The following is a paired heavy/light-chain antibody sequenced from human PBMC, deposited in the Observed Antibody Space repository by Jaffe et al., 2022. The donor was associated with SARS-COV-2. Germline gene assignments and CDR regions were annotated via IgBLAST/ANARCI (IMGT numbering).Light chain of an antibody. CDR3: MQALQGALT. J-gene: IGKJ4*01. CDR1: QSLLHSNGYNY. CDR2: LGS. V-gene: IGKV2-28*01. Sequence: DIVMTQSPLSLPVTPGEPASISCRSSQSLLHSNGYNYLDWYLQKPGQSPQLLIYLGSNRASGVPDRFSGSGSGTDFTLKISRVEAEDVGVYYCMQALQGALTFGGGTKVEIK.
Heavy chain of an antibody. CDR1: GFTFSSYS. D-gene: IGHD3-22*01. V-gene: IGHV3-21*01. CDR3: ARVPLDYYDSSGYYSLEYYYYGMDV. J-gene: IGHJ6*02. Sequence: EVQLVESGGGLVKPGGSLRLSCAASGFTFSSYSMNWVRQAPGKGLEWVSSISSSSSYIYYADSVKGRFTISRDNAKNSLYLQMNSLRAEDTAVYYCARVPLDYYDSSGYYSLEYYYYGMDVWGQGTTVTVSS. CDR2: ISSSSSYI.